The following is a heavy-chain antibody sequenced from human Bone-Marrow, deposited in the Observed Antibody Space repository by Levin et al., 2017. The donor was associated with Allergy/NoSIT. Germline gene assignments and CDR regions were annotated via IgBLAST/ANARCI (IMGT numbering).Heavy chain of an antibody. D-gene: IGHD2-2*01. V-gene: IGHV3-30*02. CDR2: IRDDGSKD. CDR3: VAEPATRTYSYYAMDV. Sequence: PGGSLRLSCVVSGFTFSNYDMHWVRQAPGKGLEWVAIIRDDGSKDYYGDSVKGRFTISRDNSKNTLYLHMNSLRVEDTAVYYCVAEPATRTYSYYAMDVWGQGTTVTVSS. CDR1: GFTFSNYD. J-gene: IGHJ6*02.